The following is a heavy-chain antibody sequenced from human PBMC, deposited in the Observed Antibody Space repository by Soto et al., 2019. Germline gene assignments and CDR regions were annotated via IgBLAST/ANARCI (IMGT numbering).Heavy chain of an antibody. CDR1: GFNVMSYW. J-gene: IGHJ4*02. Sequence: PWGSLRLSCAVSGFNVMSYWMSWVRQAPGKGLEWVASIKEDGSEIYYLQSVRGRFTISRDSAGNAVHLAMNYLSAEDTGVYFCARDIGFDYVNWGQGTLVTVSS. D-gene: IGHD3-16*01. CDR2: IKEDGSEI. CDR3: ARDIGFDYVN. V-gene: IGHV3-7*01.